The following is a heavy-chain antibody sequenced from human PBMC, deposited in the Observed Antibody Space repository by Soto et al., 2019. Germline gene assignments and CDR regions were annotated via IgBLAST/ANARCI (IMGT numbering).Heavy chain of an antibody. Sequence: EVQLLESGGGLVQPGGSLRLSCAASGFTFSTYVMIWVRQAPGKGLEWVSGITVSGGSTNYADSVKGRFAISRDNSKNTLYLQMNSLRAEDTAVYYCAKGHYDQWELMLGTFDIWGQGTMVTVSS. D-gene: IGHD1-26*01. CDR3: AKGHYDQWELMLGTFDI. CDR1: GFTFSTYV. CDR2: ITVSGGST. V-gene: IGHV3-23*01. J-gene: IGHJ3*02.